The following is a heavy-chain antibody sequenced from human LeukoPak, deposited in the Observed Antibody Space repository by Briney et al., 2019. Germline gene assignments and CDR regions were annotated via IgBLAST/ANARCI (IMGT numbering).Heavy chain of an antibody. Sequence: SETLSLTCTVSGGSISSYYWSWIRQPPGRGLEWIGYIYYSGSTNYNPSLKSRATISVDTSKNQFSLKLSSVTAADTAVYYCAREKREATKYYYYYMDVWGKGTTVTVSS. CDR2: IYYSGST. D-gene: IGHD5-24*01. V-gene: IGHV4-59*01. J-gene: IGHJ6*03. CDR1: GGSISSYY. CDR3: AREKREATKYYYYYMDV.